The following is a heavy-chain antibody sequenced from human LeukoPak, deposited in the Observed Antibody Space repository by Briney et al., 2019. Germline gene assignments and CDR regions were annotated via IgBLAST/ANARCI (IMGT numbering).Heavy chain of an antibody. J-gene: IGHJ4*02. D-gene: IGHD3-10*01. Sequence: PSETLSLTCTVSGGSISSGDYYWSWIRQPPGKGLEWIGYIYYSGSTYYNPSLKSRVTISVDTSRNQFSLKLSSVTAADTAVYYCARVMVRGVIPDYWGQGTLVTVSS. V-gene: IGHV4-30-4*01. CDR3: ARVMVRGVIPDY. CDR2: IYYSGST. CDR1: GGSISSGDYY.